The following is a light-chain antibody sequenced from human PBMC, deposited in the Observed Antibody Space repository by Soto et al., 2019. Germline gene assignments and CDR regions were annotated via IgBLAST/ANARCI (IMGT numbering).Light chain of an antibody. CDR1: QSISSW. CDR3: QHYNTYPWT. Sequence: DIQMTQSPSTLSASVGERVTITCRASQSISSWVAWYQQKPGKGPKLLIYKASHLESGVPSRFSGSGSGTEFTLTISSLQPGDFATYYCQHYNTYPWTFGHGTKVDI. V-gene: IGKV1-5*03. J-gene: IGKJ1*01. CDR2: KAS.